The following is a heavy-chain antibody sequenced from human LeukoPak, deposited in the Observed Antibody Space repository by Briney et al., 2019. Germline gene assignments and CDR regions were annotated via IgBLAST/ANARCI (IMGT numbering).Heavy chain of an antibody. Sequence: SETLSLTCTVSGGSISSYYWSWIRQPPGKGLEWIGYIYYSGSTNYNPSLKSRVTISVDTSKNQFSLKLSSVTAADTAVYYCARTERVLDAFDIWGQGTMVTVSS. CDR3: ARTERVLDAFDI. V-gene: IGHV4-59*01. D-gene: IGHD2-15*01. J-gene: IGHJ3*02. CDR1: GGSISSYY. CDR2: IYYSGST.